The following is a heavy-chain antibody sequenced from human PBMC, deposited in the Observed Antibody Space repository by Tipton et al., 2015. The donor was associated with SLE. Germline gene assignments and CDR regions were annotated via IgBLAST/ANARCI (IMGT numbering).Heavy chain of an antibody. CDR1: SYSISSGYF. V-gene: IGHV4-38-2*01. CDR3: ARHHGSGWLYGLDV. Sequence: TLSLTCLVSSYSISSGYFWGWIRQPPGKGLEWIGYIYYREGTNYSPSLKSRVTISLDASKNQLSLKLSSVTAADTAVYYCARHHGSGWLYGLDVWGQGTTVTVSS. CDR2: IYYREGT. D-gene: IGHD6-19*01. J-gene: IGHJ6*02.